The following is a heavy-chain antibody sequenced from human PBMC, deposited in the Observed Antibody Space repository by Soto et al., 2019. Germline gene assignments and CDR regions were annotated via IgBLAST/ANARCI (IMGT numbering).Heavy chain of an antibody. Sequence: SVNVSSKASGGTFSSYAISWVRQAPGQGLELMGGIIPIFGTANSAQKFPGRVTITAXXXXTXPXMXLXXXXSAXTAVYDCAGDQLSKKCLGWFDTWGQGTVVTVSS. J-gene: IGHJ5*02. CDR1: GGTFSSYA. V-gene: IGHV1-69*13. CDR3: AGDQLSKKCLGWFDT. D-gene: IGHD2-2*01. CDR2: IIPIFGTA.